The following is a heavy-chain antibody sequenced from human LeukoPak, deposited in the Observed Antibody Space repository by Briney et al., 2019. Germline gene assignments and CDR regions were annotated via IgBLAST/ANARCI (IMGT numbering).Heavy chain of an antibody. CDR1: GYTFTSYD. D-gene: IGHD5-24*01. J-gene: IGHJ6*03. CDR3: ARARGRWGSDYYYYMDV. V-gene: IGHV1-46*01. Sequence: ASVKVSCKASGYTFTSYDINWVRQAPGQGLEWMGIINPSGGSTSYAQKFQGRVTMTRDTSTSTVYMELSSLRSEDTAVYYCARARGRWGSDYYYYMDVWGKGTTVTVSS. CDR2: INPSGGST.